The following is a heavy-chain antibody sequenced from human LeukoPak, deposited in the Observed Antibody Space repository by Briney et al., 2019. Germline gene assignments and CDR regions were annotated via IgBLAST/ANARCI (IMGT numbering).Heavy chain of an antibody. CDR2: INGDGSST. J-gene: IGHJ4*02. CDR1: GFTFSSYW. CDR3: ARAGGGYSYRHQGY. Sequence: GGSLRLSCAASGFTFSSYWMHWVRHAPGKGLVRVSRINGDGSSTNYADSVEGRFTISRENAKNTLYLQMNSLRAEDTAVYYCARAGGGYSYRHQGYWGQGTQVSVSS. V-gene: IGHV3-74*01. D-gene: IGHD5-18*01.